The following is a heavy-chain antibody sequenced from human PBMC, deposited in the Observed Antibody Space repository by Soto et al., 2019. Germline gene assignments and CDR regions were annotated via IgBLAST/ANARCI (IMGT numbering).Heavy chain of an antibody. CDR1: GFTFSSFG. CDR2: VSGSSSTI. V-gene: IGHV3-48*01. Sequence: EVQLVESGGGLVQPGGSLRLSCAASGFTFSSFGMNWVRQAPGKGLEWLSYVSGSSSTIYYADSVKGRFTNSRDNAKNSLYLQMNSLRAEDTAVYYCARERYSYGLGRYWGQGTLVTVSS. D-gene: IGHD5-18*01. J-gene: IGHJ4*02. CDR3: ARERYSYGLGRY.